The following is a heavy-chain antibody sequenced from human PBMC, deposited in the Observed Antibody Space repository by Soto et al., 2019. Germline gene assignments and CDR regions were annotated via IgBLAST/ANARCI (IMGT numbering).Heavy chain of an antibody. CDR2: INHSGRS. J-gene: IGHJ4*02. V-gene: IGHV4-34*01. Sequence: PSETLSLTCAVYGGSFSGFHWSWIRQPPGKGLEWIGEINHSGRSNYNPSLKSRLTISVDTSKNQFSLKLSSVTAADTAVYYCARRDMDTTWVTSFDYWGQGTLVTVSS. CDR3: ARRDMDTTWVTSFDY. CDR1: GGSFSGFH. D-gene: IGHD5-18*01.